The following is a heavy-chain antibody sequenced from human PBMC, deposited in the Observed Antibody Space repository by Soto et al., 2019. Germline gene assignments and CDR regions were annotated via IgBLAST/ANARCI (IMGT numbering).Heavy chain of an antibody. Sequence: EVQLVESGGGLIQRGGSLRLSCAASGFTFGHYSMNWVRQAPGKGPEWVSYISSDNRTINYADSVKGRFIITRDNAKKSLYLQMHRLRDADGAVYYCAREGWPLLQSGMDVWGQGTTVTVSS. CDR3: AREGWPLLQSGMDV. CDR2: ISSDNRTI. J-gene: IGHJ6*02. D-gene: IGHD2-15*01. CDR1: GFTFGHYS. V-gene: IGHV3-48*02.